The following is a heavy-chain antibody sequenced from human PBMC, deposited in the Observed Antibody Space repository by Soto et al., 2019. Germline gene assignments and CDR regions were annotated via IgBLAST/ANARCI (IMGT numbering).Heavy chain of an antibody. V-gene: IGHV1-3*01. D-gene: IGHD3-3*01. CDR3: ARDMSGPRHFDY. CDR2: INAGNGNT. CDR1: GYTFSSYA. J-gene: IGHJ4*02. Sequence: ASVKVSCKASGYTFSSYAMHWVRQAPGQRLEWMGWINAGNGNTKYSQKFQGRVTITRDTSTSTAYMELSSLRSEDTAVYYCARDMSGPRHFDYWGQGTLVTVSS.